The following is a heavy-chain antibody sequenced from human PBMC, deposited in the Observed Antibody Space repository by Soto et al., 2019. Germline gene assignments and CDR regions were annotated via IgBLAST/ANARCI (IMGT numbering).Heavy chain of an antibody. Sequence: GGSLRLSCAASGFTFSSYGMHWVRQAPGKGLEWVAVISYDGSNKYYADSVKGRFTISRDNSKNTLYLQMNSLRAEDTAVYYCAKDLPPVDIVVVVAASGYYYGMDVWGQGTTVTVSS. CDR1: GFTFSSYG. J-gene: IGHJ6*02. CDR2: ISYDGSNK. CDR3: AKDLPPVDIVVVVAASGYYYGMDV. V-gene: IGHV3-30*18. D-gene: IGHD2-15*01.